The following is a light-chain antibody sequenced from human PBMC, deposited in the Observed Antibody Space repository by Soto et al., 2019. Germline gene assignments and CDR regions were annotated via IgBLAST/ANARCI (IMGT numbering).Light chain of an antibody. CDR2: EGS. J-gene: IGLJ1*01. Sequence: QSVLTQPASMSGSPGQSITISCSGTTXGFETYNQVSWYQQHPGKAPKILIYEGSKRPSGVSNRFSGSKSGNTASLTISGLQAEDEADYYCSSYTSSSTDVFGTGTKSPS. CDR1: TXGFETYNQ. CDR3: SSYTSSSTDV. V-gene: IGLV2-14*02.